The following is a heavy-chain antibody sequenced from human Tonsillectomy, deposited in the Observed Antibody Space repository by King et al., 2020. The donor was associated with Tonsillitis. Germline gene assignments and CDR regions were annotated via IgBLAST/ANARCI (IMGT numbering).Heavy chain of an antibody. V-gene: IGHV3-23*04. D-gene: IGHD4-17*01. CDR3: AKSSAEMTTVTRGWFDP. CDR1: GFTFSSYA. CDR2: ISGNGGST. J-gene: IGHJ5*02. Sequence: VQLVESGGGLVQPGGSLRLSCVASGFTFSSYAMSWVRQAPGKGLELVSVISGNGGSTYYADSVKGRFTISRDMSKNTLLLQMNSLRVEDTAVYYCAKSSAEMTTVTRGWFDPWGQGTLVTVSS.